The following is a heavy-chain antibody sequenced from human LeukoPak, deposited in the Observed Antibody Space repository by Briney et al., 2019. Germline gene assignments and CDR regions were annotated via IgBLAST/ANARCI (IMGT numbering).Heavy chain of an antibody. Sequence: TSETLSLTCTVSGGSISSSSYYWGWIRQPPGKGLEWIGSIYYSGSTYYNPSLKSRVTISVDTSKNQFSLKLSSVTAADTAVYYCAREVAHYYDSSAYWLDYWGQGSLVTVSS. D-gene: IGHD3-22*01. V-gene: IGHV4-39*07. CDR1: GGSISSSSYY. J-gene: IGHJ4*02. CDR3: AREVAHYYDSSAYWLDY. CDR2: IYYSGST.